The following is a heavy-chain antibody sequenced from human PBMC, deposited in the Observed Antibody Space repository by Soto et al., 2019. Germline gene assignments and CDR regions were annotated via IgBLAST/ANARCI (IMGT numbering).Heavy chain of an antibody. D-gene: IGHD3-10*01. J-gene: IGHJ6*02. V-gene: IGHV4-4*07. CDR3: ESGPRGYVYYHGMDV. CDR1: GGCISSYY. CDR2: IDTSGTT. Sequence: ETLSLTCTVSGGCISSYYVSWIRQSAGKGLEWIGRIDTSGTTNYNPSLKSRVTMSVDASKNHFSLNLSSVTAAGTAVYYCESGPRGYVYYHGMDVWGQGTTVTVSS.